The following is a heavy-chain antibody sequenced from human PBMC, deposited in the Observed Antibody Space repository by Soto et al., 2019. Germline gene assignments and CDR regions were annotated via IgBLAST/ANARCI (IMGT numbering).Heavy chain of an antibody. CDR2: INSDGSST. D-gene: IGHD6-13*01. CDR1: GFTFSSYW. V-gene: IGHV3-74*01. J-gene: IGHJ6*02. Sequence: GGSLRLSCAASGFTFSSYWMHWVRQAPGKGLVWVSRINSDGSSTSYADSVKGQFTISRDNAKNTLYLQMNSLRAEDTAVYYCAREMYSSSWYYYYYGMDVWGQGTTVTVSS. CDR3: AREMYSSSWYYYYYGMDV.